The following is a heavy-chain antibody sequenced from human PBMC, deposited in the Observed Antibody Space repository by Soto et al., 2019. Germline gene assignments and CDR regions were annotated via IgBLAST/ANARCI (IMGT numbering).Heavy chain of an antibody. Sequence: QAQLVQSGAEVKKPGASVKVSCKASGYTFTSFDINWVRQAPGQGPEWMGWMNPDSDNTGTAQKFQGRVTMTRNTSISTAYMELSSLRSDDTAMYYCARTGYSAGGVCGGDCPGWDLDYWGQGTLVTVSS. D-gene: IGHD2-21*01. CDR2: MNPDSDNT. CDR1: GYTFTSFD. CDR3: ARTGYSAGGVCGGDCPGWDLDY. J-gene: IGHJ4*02. V-gene: IGHV1-8*01.